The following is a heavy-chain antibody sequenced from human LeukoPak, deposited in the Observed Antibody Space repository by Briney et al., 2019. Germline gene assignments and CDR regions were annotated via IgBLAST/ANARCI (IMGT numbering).Heavy chain of an antibody. CDR2: ISNGGSTI. J-gene: IGHJ4*02. V-gene: IGHV3-48*03. CDR1: GFIFSNYE. CDR3: ARGNTGKCCYYFDL. D-gene: IGHD2-8*02. Sequence: AGGSLRLSXEVSGFIFSNYEMNWVGQTPGKGLEWVSYISNGGSTIYYADSVKGRFTISRDNAKKSLYLQMNSLRAEDTAVYYCARGNTGKCCYYFDLWGLGSLVTVSS.